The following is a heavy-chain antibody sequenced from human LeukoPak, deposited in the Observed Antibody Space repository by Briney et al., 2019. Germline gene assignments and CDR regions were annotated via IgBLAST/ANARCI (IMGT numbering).Heavy chain of an antibody. CDR1: GFTFSGYS. V-gene: IGHV3-21*01. CDR3: ARGSLLWFGELPFDP. CDR2: ISTTSSYI. D-gene: IGHD3-10*01. Sequence: GGSLRLSCAASGFTFSGYSMSWVRQAPGKGLEWVSSISTTSSYICYADSVKGRFTISRDNAKNSLWLQMDSLRAEDTAVYYCARGSLLWFGELPFDPWGQGTLVTVSS. J-gene: IGHJ5*02.